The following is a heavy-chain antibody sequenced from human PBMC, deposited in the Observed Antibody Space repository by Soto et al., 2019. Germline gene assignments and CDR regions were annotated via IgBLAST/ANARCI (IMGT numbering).Heavy chain of an antibody. J-gene: IGHJ5*02. V-gene: IGHV1-2*04. D-gene: IGHD5-12*01. CDR2: INPNSGGT. CDR3: ARGIPFPSGYDQRPNWFDP. Sequence: ASVKVSCKASGYTFTGYYMHWVRQAPGQGLEWMGWINPNSGGTNYAQKFQGWVTMTRDTSISTAYMELSRLRSDDTAVYYCARGIPFPSGYDQRPNWFDPWGQGTLVTVSS. CDR1: GYTFTGYY.